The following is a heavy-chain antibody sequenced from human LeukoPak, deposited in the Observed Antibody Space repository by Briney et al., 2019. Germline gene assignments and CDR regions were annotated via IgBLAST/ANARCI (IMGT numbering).Heavy chain of an antibody. D-gene: IGHD1-26*01. J-gene: IGHJ4*02. V-gene: IGHV4-59*01. CDR3: ARSLRAGATGR. CDR1: GDSISTYY. Sequence: SETLSLTCIVSGDSISTYYWSWVRQPPRKGLEWIGYVSYSGGTNYNPSLKSRLTISVDTSKNQFSMKLSSVTAADTAVYYCARSLRAGATGRWGQGTLVIVSP. CDR2: VSYSGGT.